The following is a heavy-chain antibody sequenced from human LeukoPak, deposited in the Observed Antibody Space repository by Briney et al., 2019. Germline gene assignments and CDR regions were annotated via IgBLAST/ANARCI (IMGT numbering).Heavy chain of an antibody. J-gene: IGHJ3*02. CDR3: ARDFRGSVDAFDI. V-gene: IGHV4-59*01. Sequence: KPSETLSLTCTVSGGSISDYYWNWMRQPPGKGLEWIGYIYYSGRTNYNPSLKSRVSISVDTSKNQFSLKLSSVTAADTAVYYCARDFRGSVDAFDIWGQGTLVTFSS. CDR1: GGSISDYY. CDR2: IYYSGRT.